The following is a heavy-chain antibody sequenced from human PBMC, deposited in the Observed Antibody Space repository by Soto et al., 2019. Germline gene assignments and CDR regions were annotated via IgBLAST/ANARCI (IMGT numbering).Heavy chain of an antibody. CDR3: ASRYCVYTNCYAFRRNYYEDY. V-gene: IGHV1-69*12. Sequence: QVQLVQSGAEVKKRGSSVKISCKASGGAFSSYAIGWVRQAPGQGLEWMGGIIPILNAPYYAQRFQGRLTITAAVSTSTAYMELSSLRSEATAKYYWASRYCVYTNCYAFRRNYYEDYWCQGTLVTVSS. CDR2: IIPILNAP. J-gene: IGHJ4*02. D-gene: IGHD2-15*01. CDR1: GGAFSSYA.